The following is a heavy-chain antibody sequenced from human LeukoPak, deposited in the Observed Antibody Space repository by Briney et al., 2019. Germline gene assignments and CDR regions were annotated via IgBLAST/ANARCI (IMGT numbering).Heavy chain of an antibody. Sequence: GGSLRLSCAASGFTFSSYDMHWVRQATGKGLEWVSAIGTAGDTYYPGSVRGRFTISRENAKNSLYLQMNSLRAEDTAVYYCARVGYDSSGYYYVHRYYFDYWGQGTLVTVSS. CDR2: IGTAGDT. J-gene: IGHJ4*02. V-gene: IGHV3-13*01. CDR1: GFTFSSYD. D-gene: IGHD3-22*01. CDR3: ARVGYDSSGYYYVHRYYFDY.